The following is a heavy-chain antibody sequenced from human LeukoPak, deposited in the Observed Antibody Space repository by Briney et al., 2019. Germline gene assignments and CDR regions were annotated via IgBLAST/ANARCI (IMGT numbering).Heavy chain of an antibody. CDR1: GYSFTTYW. CDR3: ARMIGLGEVSPYFDY. J-gene: IGHJ4*02. Sequence: GESLKISCKGSGYSFTTYWIAWVRQMPGTGLEWMGIIYPRDSDIRYSPPFQGQVTISADKSISTAYLQWSSLKASDTAMYYCARMIGLGEVSPYFDYWGQGSLVTVSS. D-gene: IGHD3-16*02. V-gene: IGHV5-51*01. CDR2: IYPRDSDI.